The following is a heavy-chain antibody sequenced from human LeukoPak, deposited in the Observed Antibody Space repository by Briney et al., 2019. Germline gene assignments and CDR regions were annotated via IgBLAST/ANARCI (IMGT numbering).Heavy chain of an antibody. Sequence: GGSLRLSCAASGFTFSSYWMSWVRQAPGKGLEWVANIKQDGSEKYYVDSVKGRFTISRDNAKNSLYLQMNSPIAEDTAVFYCARDFTPGFWYDSSGYFDYWGQGTLVTVSS. J-gene: IGHJ4*02. CDR1: GFTFSSYW. CDR2: IKQDGSEK. D-gene: IGHD3-22*01. V-gene: IGHV3-7*01. CDR3: ARDFTPGFWYDSSGYFDY.